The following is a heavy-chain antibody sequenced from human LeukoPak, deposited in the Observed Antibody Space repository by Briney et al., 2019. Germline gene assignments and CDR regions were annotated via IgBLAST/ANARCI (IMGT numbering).Heavy chain of an antibody. V-gene: IGHV4-39*01. CDR1: GGSISSSSYY. CDR3: ASRVGYCSSTSCYIQSDY. CDR2: IYYSGST. Sequence: PSETLSLTCTVSGGSISSSSYYWGWIRQPPGKGLEWIGSIYYSGSTYYNPSLKSRVTISVDTSKNQFSLKLSSVTAADTAVYYCASRVGYCSSTSCYIQSDYGGRGPLVTVSS. J-gene: IGHJ4*02. D-gene: IGHD2-2*02.